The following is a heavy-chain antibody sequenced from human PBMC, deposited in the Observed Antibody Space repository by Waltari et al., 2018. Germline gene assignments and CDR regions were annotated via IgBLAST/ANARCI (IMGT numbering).Heavy chain of an antibody. CDR3: QRGDY. CDR1: GFTLSHFW. V-gene: IGHV3-7*04. Sequence: EVQLVESGGGLVQPGGSLRLSWAASGFTLSHFWMSWARQAPGKGLEWVANINQDGSGEYYVDSVKGRFTISRDNAKNSLYLQMNSLRAEDTAVYYCQRGDYWGQGTLVTVSS. CDR2: INQDGSGE. J-gene: IGHJ4*02.